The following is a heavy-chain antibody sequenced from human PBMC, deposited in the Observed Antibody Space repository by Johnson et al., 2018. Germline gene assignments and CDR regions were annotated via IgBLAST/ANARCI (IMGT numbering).Heavy chain of an antibody. Sequence: QVQLVQSGAEVKKPGSSVKVSCKASGGTFSSYAISWVRQAPGQGLAWMGGIIPIFGTANYAQKFQGRVTITADESTSTAYMELSSLRAEDTAVYYCARARSWGIQLYYYYYGMDVWGQGTTVTVAS. J-gene: IGHJ6*02. CDR1: GGTFSSYA. CDR3: ARARSWGIQLYYYYYGMDV. D-gene: IGHD5-18*01. V-gene: IGHV1-69*12. CDR2: IIPIFGTA.